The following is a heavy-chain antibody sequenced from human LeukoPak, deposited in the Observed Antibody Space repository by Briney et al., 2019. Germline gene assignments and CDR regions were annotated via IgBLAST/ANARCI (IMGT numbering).Heavy chain of an antibody. J-gene: IGHJ6*03. V-gene: IGHV3-23*01. Sequence: AGGSLRLSCAASGFTFSSYAMGWVRQAPGKGLEWVSAITASGGNTYYADSVKGRFTISRDNSKNTLYLQMNSLRAEDTAVYYCAKDGYDYYYYYMDVWGKGTTVTVSS. CDR3: AKDGYDYYYYYMDV. D-gene: IGHD1-1*01. CDR2: ITASGGNT. CDR1: GFTFSSYA.